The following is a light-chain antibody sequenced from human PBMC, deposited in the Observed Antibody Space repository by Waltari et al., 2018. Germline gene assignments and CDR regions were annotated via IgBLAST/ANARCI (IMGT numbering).Light chain of an antibody. J-gene: IGLJ1*01. CDR2: YDS. Sequence: SYALPQPPSLSVAPGTTARLTCGGDNIGSYSVHWYQQKPGQAPVLVIFYDSDRPSGIPERFSGSNSGNTATLTISSVEAGDEAKYYCHVWHPDMDPGVFGPGTEVSV. CDR1: NIGSYS. V-gene: IGLV3-21*04. CDR3: HVWHPDMDPGV.